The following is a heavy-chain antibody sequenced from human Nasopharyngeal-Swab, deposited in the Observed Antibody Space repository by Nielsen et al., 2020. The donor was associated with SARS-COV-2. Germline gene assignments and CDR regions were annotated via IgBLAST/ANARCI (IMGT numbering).Heavy chain of an antibody. CDR1: GFTFSNYD. V-gene: IGHV3-48*04. D-gene: IGHD6-19*01. Sequence: GSLKISCAASGFTFSNYDMNWVRQAPGKGLECLSYISSTSGTMYYTDSVKGRFTISRDNAKNSLYLQMNSLRAEDTAVYYCARRSSGWGSYFDYWGQGTLVTVSS. CDR2: ISSTSGTM. J-gene: IGHJ4*02. CDR3: ARRSSGWGSYFDY.